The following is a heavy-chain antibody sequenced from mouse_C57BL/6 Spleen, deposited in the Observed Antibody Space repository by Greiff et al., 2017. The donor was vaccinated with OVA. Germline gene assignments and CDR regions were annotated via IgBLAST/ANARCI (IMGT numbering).Heavy chain of an antibody. V-gene: IGHV1-54*01. CDR3: ARDYGNYSYYFDY. Sequence: QVQLQQSGAELVRPGTSVMVSCKASGYAFTNYLIEWVKQRPGQGLEWIGVINPGSGGTNFNEKFKGKATLTADKASSTAYMQLSSLTSEDSAVYFWARDYGNYSYYFDYWGQCTTLTVSS. CDR1: GYAFTNYL. J-gene: IGHJ2*01. CDR2: INPGSGGT. D-gene: IGHD2-1*01.